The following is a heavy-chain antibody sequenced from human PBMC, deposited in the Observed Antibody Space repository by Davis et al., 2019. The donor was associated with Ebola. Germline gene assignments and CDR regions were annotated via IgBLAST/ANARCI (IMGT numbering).Heavy chain of an antibody. J-gene: IGHJ4*02. Sequence: GESLKISCAASGFTFSSYSMNWVRQAPGKGLEWVSSISSSSSYIYYADSVKGRFTISRDNAKNSLYLQMNSLRAEDTAVYYCARVGYIRSFDYWGQGTLVTVSS. D-gene: IGHD5-24*01. CDR3: ARVGYIRSFDY. V-gene: IGHV3-21*01. CDR1: GFTFSSYS. CDR2: ISSSSSYI.